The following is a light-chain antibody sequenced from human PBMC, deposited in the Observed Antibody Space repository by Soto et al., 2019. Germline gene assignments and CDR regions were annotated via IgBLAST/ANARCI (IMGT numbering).Light chain of an antibody. J-gene: IGLJ1*01. Sequence: QSALAQPASVSGSPGQSITISCTGTSTDVGAYNYVAWYQQHPGKAPKLIIYEVTNRPSVVSYRFSASKSGNTPSLTISRLHSEDEADYYCISYTGKSASYVFGTGSKVTVL. CDR1: STDVGAYNY. CDR2: EVT. V-gene: IGLV2-14*01. CDR3: ISYTGKSASYV.